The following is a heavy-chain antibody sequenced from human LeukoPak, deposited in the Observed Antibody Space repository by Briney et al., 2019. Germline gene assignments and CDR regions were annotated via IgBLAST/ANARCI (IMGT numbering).Heavy chain of an antibody. D-gene: IGHD3-22*01. CDR2: IIPILGIA. CDR3: ARALPAGDSSGYPQNAFDI. V-gene: IGHV1-69*04. J-gene: IGHJ3*02. Sequence: ASVKVSCKASGGTFSSYAISWVRQAPGQGLEWMGRIIPILGIANYAQKFQGRVTITADKSTSTAYMELSSLRSEDTAVYYCARALPAGDSSGYPQNAFDIWGQGTMVTVSS. CDR1: GGTFSSYA.